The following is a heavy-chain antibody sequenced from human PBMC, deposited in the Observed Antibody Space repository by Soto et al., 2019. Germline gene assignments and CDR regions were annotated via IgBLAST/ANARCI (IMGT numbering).Heavy chain of an antibody. J-gene: IGHJ4*02. CDR2: VYYSGST. Sequence: SETLSLTCTVSGGSINSYYWTWIRQPPGKGLEWIGYVYYSGSTDYNPSLRSRLTISVDASKNQFSLNLNSVTAADTAVYYCARSTDRYYFDYWGQGTLVTVSS. D-gene: IGHD1-1*01. V-gene: IGHV4-59*01. CDR3: ARSTDRYYFDY. CDR1: GGSINSYY.